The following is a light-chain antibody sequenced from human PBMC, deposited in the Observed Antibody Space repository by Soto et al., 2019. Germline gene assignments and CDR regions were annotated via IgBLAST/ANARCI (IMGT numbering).Light chain of an antibody. V-gene: IGLV1-36*01. CDR2: YDD. J-gene: IGLJ3*02. CDR3: ATWDDSLNGLV. CDR1: SSNIGNNA. Sequence: QSVLTQPPSVSEAPRQRVTISCSGSSSNIGNNAVNWYQQLPGKAPKLLIYYDDLLPSGVSDRFSGSKSGTSASLAIGGLQSEDEADYYCATWDDSLNGLVFGGGTKVTVL.